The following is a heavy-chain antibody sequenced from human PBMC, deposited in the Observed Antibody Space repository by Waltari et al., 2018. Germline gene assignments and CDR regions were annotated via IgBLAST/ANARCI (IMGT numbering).Heavy chain of an antibody. Sequence: QALLVQSGAEVKKTGASMKVSCKASGYRFGDFFLHWLRQATGQAPEWMGRIAPKTGDPTYTHKFQGSLTRTRDTSISTEYMELTNLTPDDTAMYFCARVLTSRNRLWLDPWGQGSLVTVSS. V-gene: IGHV1-2*06. CDR2: IAPKTGDP. D-gene: IGHD2-2*01. CDR1: GYRFGDFF. J-gene: IGHJ5*02. CDR3: ARVLTSRNRLWLDP.